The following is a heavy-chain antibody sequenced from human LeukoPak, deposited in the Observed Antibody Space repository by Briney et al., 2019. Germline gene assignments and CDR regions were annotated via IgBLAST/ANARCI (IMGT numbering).Heavy chain of an antibody. CDR3: ARADWDTAMIDY. CDR1: GFTVSGNY. V-gene: IGHV3-66*01. J-gene: IGHJ4*02. Sequence: GGSLRLSCAASGFTVSGNYMSWVRQAPGKGLEWVSLIDSGGSTYYAESVKGRFTISRDNAKNSLYLQMNSLRAEDTAVYYCARADWDTAMIDYWGQGTLVTVSS. D-gene: IGHD5-18*01. CDR2: IDSGGST.